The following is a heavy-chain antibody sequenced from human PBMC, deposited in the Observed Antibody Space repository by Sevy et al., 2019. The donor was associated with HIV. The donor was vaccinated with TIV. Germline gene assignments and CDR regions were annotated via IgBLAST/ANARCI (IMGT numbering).Heavy chain of an antibody. CDR2: ISYDGSNK. J-gene: IGHJ4*02. V-gene: IGHV3-30-3*01. CDR3: ARESYIVGATF. D-gene: IGHD1-26*01. Sequence: GGSLRLSCAASGFTFSSYAMHWIRQAPGKGLEWVAVISYDGSNKYYADSVKGRFTISRENSKNTLYLQMNSLRAEDTAVYYCARESYIVGATFGGQGTLVTVSS. CDR1: GFTFSSYA.